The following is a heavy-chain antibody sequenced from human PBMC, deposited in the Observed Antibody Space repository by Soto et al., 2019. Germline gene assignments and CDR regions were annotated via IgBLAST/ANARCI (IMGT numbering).Heavy chain of an antibody. CDR3: AGGSGRYYYYGMDV. D-gene: IGHD3-10*01. CDR2: INHSGST. J-gene: IGHJ6*02. Sequence: PSETLSLTCAVYGGSFSGYYWSWIRQPPGKGLEWIGEINHSGSTNYNPSLKSRVTISVDTSKNQFSLKLSSVTAADTAVYYCAGGSGRYYYYGMDVWGQGTTVT. V-gene: IGHV4-34*01. CDR1: GGSFSGYY.